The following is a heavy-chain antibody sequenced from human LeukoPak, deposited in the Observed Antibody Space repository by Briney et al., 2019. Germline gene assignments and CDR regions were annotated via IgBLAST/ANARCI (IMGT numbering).Heavy chain of an antibody. CDR2: IYTSGST. CDR1: GGSISSGSYQ. Sequence: SHTLSLTCTVSGGSISSGSYQWSWIRQPAGKGLEWIGRIYTSGSTNYNPSLKSRVTISVDTSKNQFSLKLSSVTAADTAVYYCARADYYYMDVWGKGTTVTVSS. J-gene: IGHJ6*03. CDR3: ARADYYYMDV. V-gene: IGHV4-61*02.